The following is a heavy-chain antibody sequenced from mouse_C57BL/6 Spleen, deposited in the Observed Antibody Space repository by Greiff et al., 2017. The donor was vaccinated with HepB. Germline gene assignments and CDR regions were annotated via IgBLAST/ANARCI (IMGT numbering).Heavy chain of an antibody. CDR1: GYAFSSSW. CDR2: ICPGDGDT. J-gene: IGHJ4*01. CDR3: ARDYYGSSLYYAMDY. V-gene: IGHV1-82*01. D-gene: IGHD1-1*01. Sequence: VKLQESGPELVKPGASVKISCKASGYAFSSSWMNWVKQRPGKGLEWIGRICPGDGDTNYNGKFKGKATLTADKSSSTAYMQLSSLTSEDSAVYFSARDYYGSSLYYAMDYWGQGTSVTVSS.